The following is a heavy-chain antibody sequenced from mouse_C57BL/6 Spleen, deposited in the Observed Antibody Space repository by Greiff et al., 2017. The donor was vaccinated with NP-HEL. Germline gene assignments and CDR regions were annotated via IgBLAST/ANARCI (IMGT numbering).Heavy chain of an antibody. D-gene: IGHD1-1*01. CDR2: IYPGSGNT. J-gene: IGHJ1*03. V-gene: IGHV1-76*01. Sequence: VQLQQSGAELVRPGASVKLSCKASGYTFTDYYINWVKQRPGQGLEWIARIYPGSGNTYYNEKFKGKATLTAEKSSSTAYMQLSSLTSEDSAVYFCARLHYGSSYVDWYFDVWGTGTTVTVSS. CDR1: GYTFTDYY. CDR3: ARLHYGSSYVDWYFDV.